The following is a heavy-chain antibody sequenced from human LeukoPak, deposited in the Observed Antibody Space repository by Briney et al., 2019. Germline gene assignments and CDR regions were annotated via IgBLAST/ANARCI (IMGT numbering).Heavy chain of an antibody. Sequence: GGSLRLSCAASGFTFSNYGMNWVRQAPGKGLEWVSGISPSGDITYYADSVKGRFTISRDNSKNTLYLQMNSLRAEDTAVYYCSKDEPYGSGSYYYTVGGKGTTVTVSS. J-gene: IGHJ6*04. CDR3: SKDEPYGSGSYYYTV. V-gene: IGHV3-23*01. CDR1: GFTFSNYG. CDR2: ISPSGDIT. D-gene: IGHD3-10*01.